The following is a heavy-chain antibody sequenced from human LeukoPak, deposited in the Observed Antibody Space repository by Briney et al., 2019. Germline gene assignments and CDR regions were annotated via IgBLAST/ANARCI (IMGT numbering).Heavy chain of an antibody. CDR3: ASLRYCSSTSCVGTDY. V-gene: IGHV3-11*06. Sequence: GSLRLSCAASGFTFSDYYMSWIRQAPGKGLEWVSSISSSSSYIYYADSVKGRFTISRDNAKNSLYLQMNSLRAEDTAVYYCASLRYCSSTSCVGTDYWGQGTLVTVSS. CDR2: ISSSSSYI. D-gene: IGHD2-2*01. CDR1: GFTFSDYY. J-gene: IGHJ4*02.